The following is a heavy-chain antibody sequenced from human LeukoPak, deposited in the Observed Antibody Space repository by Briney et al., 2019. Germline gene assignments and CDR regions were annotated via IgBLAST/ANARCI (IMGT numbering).Heavy chain of an antibody. CDR3: ARVPHYYYCSGSYQFDY. CDR2: ISGSGGST. Sequence: GGSLRLSCAASGFTFSSYAMSWVRQAPGKGLEWVSAISGSGGSTYYADSVKGRFTISRDNSKNTLCLQMNSLRAEDTAVYYCARVPHYYYCSGSYQFDYWGQGTLVAVSS. CDR1: GFTFSSYA. V-gene: IGHV3-23*01. J-gene: IGHJ4*02. D-gene: IGHD3-10*01.